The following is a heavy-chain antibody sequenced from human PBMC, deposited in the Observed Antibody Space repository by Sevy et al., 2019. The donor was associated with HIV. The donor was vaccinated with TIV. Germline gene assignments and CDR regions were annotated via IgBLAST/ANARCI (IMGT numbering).Heavy chain of an antibody. D-gene: IGHD3-10*01. J-gene: IGHJ6*02. CDR1: GFTFRNYA. Sequence: GGSLRLSCAASGFTFRNYAMTWVRQAPGKGLEWVSTISDSGVITYYADFLQGRFTFSIDNSRNTVSLLMNSLRAEDTAVYYCAKVYRVLGSHYSYYYGMDVWGQGTTVSVSS. CDR2: ISDSGVIT. CDR3: AKVYRVLGSHYSYYYGMDV. V-gene: IGHV3-23*01.